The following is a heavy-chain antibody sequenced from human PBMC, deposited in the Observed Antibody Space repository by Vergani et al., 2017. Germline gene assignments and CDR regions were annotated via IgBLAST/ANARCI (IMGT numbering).Heavy chain of an antibody. CDR3: ARGGYSYGYADYYYGMDV. V-gene: IGHV1-69*02. D-gene: IGHD5-18*01. CDR1: GGTFSSYT. CDR2: IIPILGIA. Sequence: QVQLVQSGAEVKKPGSSVTVSCKASGGTFSSYTISWVRQAPGQGLEWMGRIIPILGIANYAQKFQGRDTITADKSTSTAYMEMSSLRSEDTAVYYCARGGYSYGYADYYYGMDVWGQGTTVTVSS. J-gene: IGHJ6*02.